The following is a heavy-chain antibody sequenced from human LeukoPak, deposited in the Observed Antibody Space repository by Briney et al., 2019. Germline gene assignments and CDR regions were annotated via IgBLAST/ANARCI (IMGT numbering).Heavy chain of an antibody. J-gene: IGHJ4*02. CDR1: GFTFSSYT. Sequence: LTGGSLRLSCAASGFTFSSYTMSWVRQAPGKGLEWVSAISGSGGNTYYADSVKGRFTISRDNSKNTLYLQMNSLRAEDTAVYYCAKEKIAAAGFFDYWGQGTLVTVSS. V-gene: IGHV3-23*01. D-gene: IGHD6-13*01. CDR3: AKEKIAAAGFFDY. CDR2: ISGSGGNT.